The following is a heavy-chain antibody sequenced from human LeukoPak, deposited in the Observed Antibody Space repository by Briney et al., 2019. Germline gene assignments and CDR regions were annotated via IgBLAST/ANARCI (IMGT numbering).Heavy chain of an antibody. D-gene: IGHD2-15*01. CDR1: GGSISSGSYY. V-gene: IGHV4-61*02. CDR2: IYTSGST. Sequence: SETLSLTCTVSGGSISSGSYYWSWIRQPAGKGLEWIGRIYTSGSTNHDPSLKSRVTISVDTSKDQSSLKLSSVTAADTAVYYCARSRGRDFDYWGQGTLVTVSS. J-gene: IGHJ4*02. CDR3: ARSRGRDFDY.